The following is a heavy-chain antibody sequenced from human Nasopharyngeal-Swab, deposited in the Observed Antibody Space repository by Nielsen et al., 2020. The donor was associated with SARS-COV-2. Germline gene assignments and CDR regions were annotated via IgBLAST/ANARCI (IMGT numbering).Heavy chain of an antibody. CDR3: AKVARDIVVVPAAMKAYYYYGMDV. J-gene: IGHJ6*02. V-gene: IGHV3-23*01. CDR2: ISGSGGST. D-gene: IGHD2-2*01. Sequence: VRQAPGKGLEWVSAISGSGGSTYYADSVKGRFTISRDNSKNTLYLQMNSLRAEDTAVYYCAKVARDIVVVPAAMKAYYYYGMDVWSQGTTVTVSS.